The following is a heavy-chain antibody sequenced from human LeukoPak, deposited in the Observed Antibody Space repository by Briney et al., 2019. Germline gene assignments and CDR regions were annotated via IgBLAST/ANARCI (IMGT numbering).Heavy chain of an antibody. Sequence: PGGSLRLSCAASGSTFSSTSMNWVRQAPGKGLEWVSSISGGSSYIFYADSVKGRFTISRDNAKNSLYLQMNSLRAEDTAVYYCAREFFDRVGGTTVLDYWGQGTLVTVSS. V-gene: IGHV3-21*01. J-gene: IGHJ4*02. D-gene: IGHD1-26*01. CDR3: AREFFDRVGGTTVLDY. CDR2: ISGGSSYI. CDR1: GSTFSSTS.